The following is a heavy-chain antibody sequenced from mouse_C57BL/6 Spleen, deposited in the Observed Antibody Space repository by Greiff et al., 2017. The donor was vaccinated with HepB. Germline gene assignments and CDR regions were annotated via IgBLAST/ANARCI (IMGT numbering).Heavy chain of an antibody. Sequence: QVTLKVSGPGILQSSQTLSLTCSFSGFSLSTSGMGVSWIRQPSGKGLEWLAHIYWDDDKRYNPALKSRLTISKDTSRNQVFLKITSVDTADTATYYCARKGAYDGYYEAMDYWGQGTSVTVSS. CDR3: ARKGAYDGYYEAMDY. J-gene: IGHJ4*01. CDR2: IYWDDDK. V-gene: IGHV8-12*01. CDR1: GFSLSTSGMG. D-gene: IGHD2-3*01.